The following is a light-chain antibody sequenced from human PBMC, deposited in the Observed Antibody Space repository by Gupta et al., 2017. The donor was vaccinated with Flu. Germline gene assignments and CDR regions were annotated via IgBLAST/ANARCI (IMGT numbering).Light chain of an antibody. Sequence: LPLSRSAAGSPTPSVTIACTRTSRDVDYYDYVCWYQQHPGKAPKLMIYEVNKRHAGGTNHLSDSKSGHTSAVTVSELRAEEEENYYCDAYSGGHNGRWVFGGGTKLTVL. CDR2: EVN. CDR1: SRDVDYYDY. V-gene: IGLV2-8*01. CDR3: DAYSGGHNGRWV. J-gene: IGLJ3*02.